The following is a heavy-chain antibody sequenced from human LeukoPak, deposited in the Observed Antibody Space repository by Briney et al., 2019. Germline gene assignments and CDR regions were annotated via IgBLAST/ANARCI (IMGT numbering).Heavy chain of an antibody. Sequence: SGGSLRLSCAASGFTFSSYSMNWVRQAPGKGLEWVSSISSSSSYIYYADSVKGRFTISRDNAKNSLYLQMNSLRAEDTAVYYCARDWNDYYGMDVWGQGTTVTVSS. D-gene: IGHD1-1*01. V-gene: IGHV3-21*01. CDR3: ARDWNDYYGMDV. CDR1: GFTFSSYS. CDR2: ISSSSSYI. J-gene: IGHJ6*02.